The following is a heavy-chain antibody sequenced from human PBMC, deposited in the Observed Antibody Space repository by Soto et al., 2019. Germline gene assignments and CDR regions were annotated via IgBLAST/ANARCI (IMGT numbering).Heavy chain of an antibody. D-gene: IGHD2-15*01. CDR1: GDSISTVDYF. CDR2: IYKSTTT. V-gene: IGHV4-30-4*01. J-gene: IGHJ5*01. CDR3: ARGRYCLTGRCFPNWFDS. Sequence: SETLSLTCSVSGDSISTVDYFWAWIRQPPGQALEYIGYIYKSTTTYYNPSFESRVAISLDTSKSQFSLTVTSVTAADTAVYFCARGRYCLTGRCFPNWFDSWGQGTLATVSS.